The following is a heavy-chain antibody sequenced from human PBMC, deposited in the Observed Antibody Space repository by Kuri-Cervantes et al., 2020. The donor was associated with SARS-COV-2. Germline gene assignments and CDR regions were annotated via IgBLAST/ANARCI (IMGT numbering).Heavy chain of an antibody. J-gene: IGHJ4*02. V-gene: IGHV3-30*18. CDR1: GFNFGRTD. D-gene: IGHD2-21*01. CDR2: ISHDGKNK. CDR3: AKDRVGVQDF. Sequence: GGSLRLSFAASGFNFGRTDMHWVRQAPGKGLEWVAVISHDGKNKKCIASGKGRFTISRDNSQNTLYLHMKSLRSEETAMYYCAKDRVGVQDFWGQGTLVTVSS.